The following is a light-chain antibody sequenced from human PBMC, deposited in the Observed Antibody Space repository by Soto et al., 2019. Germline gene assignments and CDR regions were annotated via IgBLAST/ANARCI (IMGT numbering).Light chain of an antibody. CDR3: CSDAGSGVYV. Sequence: QSALTQPASVSGSPGQSITISCTGTSSDVGRYNFVSWYQQYPGKVPRVTIYEVTKRPSGVSNRFSGSKSGNTAFLTISGLQAEDEADYFCCSDAGSGVYVVGTGTKVTVL. CDR2: EVT. J-gene: IGLJ1*01. CDR1: SSDVGRYNF. V-gene: IGLV2-23*02.